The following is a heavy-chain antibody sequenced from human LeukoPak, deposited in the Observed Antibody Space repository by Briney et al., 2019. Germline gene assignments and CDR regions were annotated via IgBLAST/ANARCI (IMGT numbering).Heavy chain of an antibody. CDR3: ARVRPGKHPNWFDP. V-gene: IGHV4-4*07. CDR1: GGSISSYY. Sequence: PSETLSLTCTVSGGSISSYYWSWIRQPAGKGLEWIGRIYTSGSTNYNPSLKSRVTMSVDTSKNQFSLKLSSVTAADTAVYYCARVRPGKHPNWFDPRGQGTLVTVSS. CDR2: IYTSGST. D-gene: IGHD1-14*01. J-gene: IGHJ5*02.